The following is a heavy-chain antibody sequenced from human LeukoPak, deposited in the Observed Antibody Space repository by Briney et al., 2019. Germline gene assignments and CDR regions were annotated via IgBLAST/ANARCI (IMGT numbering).Heavy chain of an antibody. D-gene: IGHD3-9*01. V-gene: IGHV4-4*07. CDR2: IYTSGST. Sequence: SETLSLTGTGSGGSISSYYWSWIRQPAGKGLEWIGRIYTSGSTNYNPSLKSRVTISVDTSKNQFSLKLGSVTAADTAVYYCARHSHAGVLRYFDWLFEVGAFDIWGQGTMVTVSS. J-gene: IGHJ3*02. CDR3: ARHSHAGVLRYFDWLFEVGAFDI. CDR1: GGSISSYY.